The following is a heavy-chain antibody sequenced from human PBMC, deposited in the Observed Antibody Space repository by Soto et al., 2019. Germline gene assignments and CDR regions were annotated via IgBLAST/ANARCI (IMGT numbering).Heavy chain of an antibody. CDR3: ARTRGSSDH. V-gene: IGHV3-30-3*01. CDR2: ISYDGSNK. J-gene: IGHJ4*02. D-gene: IGHD2-15*01. CDR1: GFTFSSYA. Sequence: GGSLRLSCAASGFTFSSYAMHWVRQAPGKGLEWVAVISYDGSNKYYADSVKGRFTISRDNSKNTLYLQMNSLRAEDTAVYYCARTRGSSDHWGQGTLVTVSS.